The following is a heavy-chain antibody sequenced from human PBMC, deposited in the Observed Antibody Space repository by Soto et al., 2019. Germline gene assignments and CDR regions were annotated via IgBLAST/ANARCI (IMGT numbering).Heavy chain of an antibody. CDR3: ARVSPPARTYYDFWSGYYLYNWFGP. J-gene: IGHJ5*02. CDR2: IYYSGST. CDR1: GGSISSYY. Sequence: PSETLSLTCTVSGGSISSYYWSWIRQPPGKGLEWIGYIYYSGSTNYNPSLKSRVTISVDTSKNQFSLKLSSVTAADTAVYYCARVSPPARTYYDFWSGYYLYNWFGPWGQGTLVTVSS. V-gene: IGHV4-59*01. D-gene: IGHD3-3*01.